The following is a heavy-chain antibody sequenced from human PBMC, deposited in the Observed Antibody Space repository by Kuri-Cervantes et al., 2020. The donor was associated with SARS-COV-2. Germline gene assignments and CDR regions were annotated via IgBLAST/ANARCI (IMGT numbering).Heavy chain of an antibody. Sequence: SETLSLTCAVYGGSFSGYYWSWIRQPPGKGLEWIGEINHSGSTNYDPSLKSRVTISVDTSKNQFSLKLSSVTAADTAVYYCASYSGWFDPWGQGTLVTRLL. D-gene: IGHD2-15*01. V-gene: IGHV4-34*01. CDR2: INHSGST. J-gene: IGHJ5*02. CDR1: GGSFSGYY. CDR3: ASYSGWFDP.